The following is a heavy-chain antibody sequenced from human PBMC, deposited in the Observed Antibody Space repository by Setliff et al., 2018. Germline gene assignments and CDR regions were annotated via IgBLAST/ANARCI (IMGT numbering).Heavy chain of an antibody. CDR3: ARGPFHRGGYNDY. CDR1: GYTFTNYD. D-gene: IGHD3-16*01. Sequence: GASVKVSCKTSGYTFTNYDINWVRQATGQGPEWMGWMNPNSGNTGYQQKFQGRVTMTRNTSINTAYMELSSLRSEDTAIYYCARGPFHRGGYNDYWGQGTPVTVSS. CDR2: MNPNSGNT. J-gene: IGHJ4*02. V-gene: IGHV1-8*01.